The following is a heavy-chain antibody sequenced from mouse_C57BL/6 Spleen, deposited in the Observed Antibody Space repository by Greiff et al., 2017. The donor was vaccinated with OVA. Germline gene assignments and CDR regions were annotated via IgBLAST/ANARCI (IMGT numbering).Heavy chain of an antibody. CDR3: ARSTVVDYWYFDV. CDR1: GYTFTSYW. V-gene: IGHV1-50*01. CDR2: IDPADSYT. J-gene: IGHJ1*03. Sequence: QVQLQQPGAELVKPGASVKLSCKASGYTFTSYWMQWVNQRPGQGLEWIGEIDPADSYTNYNQKFKGKATLTVDTSSSTAYMQLSSLTSEDSAVYYCARSTVVDYWYFDVWGTGTTVTVSS. D-gene: IGHD1-1*01.